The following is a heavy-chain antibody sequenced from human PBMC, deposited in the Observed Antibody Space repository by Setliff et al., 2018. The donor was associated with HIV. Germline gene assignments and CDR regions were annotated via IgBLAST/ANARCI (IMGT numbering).Heavy chain of an antibody. V-gene: IGHV4-30-4*08. CDR2: IYNSGST. CDR3: ARETNASGSLTAYWYFDL. CDR1: GGSISSGDYY. J-gene: IGHJ2*01. Sequence: SETLSLTCTVSGGSISSGDYYWTWIRQPPGKGLEWIGYIYNSGSTYYEPSLRGRVTISIDKNQFSLKLNSVTAADTAVYYCARETNASGSLTAYWYFDLWGRGTLEVTVSS. D-gene: IGHD3-10*01.